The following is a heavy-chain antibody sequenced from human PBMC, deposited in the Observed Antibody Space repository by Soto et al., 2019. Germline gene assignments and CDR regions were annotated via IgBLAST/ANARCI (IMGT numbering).Heavy chain of an antibody. J-gene: IGHJ5*02. V-gene: IGHV4-61*08. CDR1: GDSVSGGGYY. CDR2: IYHSGSP. Sequence: SETLSLTCTVSGDSVSGGGYYWTWIRQPPGKGLEWIGYIYHSGSPSYNPSLKSRVTISVDTSKNQLSLRLVSVTAADTALYFCAREDFGSCSSTTCLNWFDPWGQGTLVTV. D-gene: IGHD2-2*01. CDR3: AREDFGSCSSTTCLNWFDP.